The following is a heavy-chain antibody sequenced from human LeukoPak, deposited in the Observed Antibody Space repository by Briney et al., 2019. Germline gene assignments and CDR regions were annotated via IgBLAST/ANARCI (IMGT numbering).Heavy chain of an antibody. CDR2: VNQSGGS. J-gene: IGHJ5*02. Sequence: SETLSLTCAVYGESFDSFYWNWVRQAPGKGLEWLGEVNQSGGSDDNPALESRVAISADASKRQFSLKLISVTAADTAVYYCAVRLTTGRLGTATTWFDPWGQGTLVSVSS. D-gene: IGHD1-1*01. CDR3: AVRLTTGRLGTATTWFDP. CDR1: GESFDSFY. V-gene: IGHV4-34*01.